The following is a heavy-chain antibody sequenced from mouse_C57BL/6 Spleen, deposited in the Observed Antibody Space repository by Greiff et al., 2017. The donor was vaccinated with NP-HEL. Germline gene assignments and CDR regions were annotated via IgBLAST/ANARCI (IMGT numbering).Heavy chain of an antibody. CDR2: IHPNSGST. CDR1: GYTFTSYW. CDR3: ARLMDYYGSSYYFDY. J-gene: IGHJ2*01. Sequence: QVQLQQPGAELVKPGASVKLSCKASGYTFTSYWMHWVKQRPGQGLEWIGMIHPNSGSTNYNEKFKSKATLTVDKSSSTAYMQLSSLTSEDSAVYYCARLMDYYGSSYYFDYWGQGTTLTVSS. V-gene: IGHV1-64*01. D-gene: IGHD1-1*01.